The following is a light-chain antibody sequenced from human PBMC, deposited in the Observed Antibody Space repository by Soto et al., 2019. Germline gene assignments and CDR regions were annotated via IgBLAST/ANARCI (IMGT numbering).Light chain of an antibody. CDR3: SSYTSTNSGV. Sequence: QSVLTQSASVSGSPGQSITISCTGTSSDVGGYNYVSWYQQHPGKAPKLIIYDVSNRPSGVSTRFSGSKSGNTASLTISGRQAEDEADYSCSSYTSTNSGVFGGGTKVTVL. J-gene: IGLJ3*02. CDR1: SSDVGGYNY. V-gene: IGLV2-14*01. CDR2: DVS.